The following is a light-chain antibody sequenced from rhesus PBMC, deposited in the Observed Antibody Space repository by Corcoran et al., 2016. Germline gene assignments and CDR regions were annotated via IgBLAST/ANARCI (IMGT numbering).Light chain of an antibody. CDR2: GAS. Sequence: EIVVTQSPATLSLSPGERVTLSCRASQNIGKSLAWYQHKPGQAPRLLVYGASSRATGIPERFSGSGSGTDFPLTVSRLEPEAFGVYYCQPSYNFWTFGHGTKVEIK. CDR1: QNIGKS. CDR3: QPSYNFWT. J-gene: IGKJ1*01. V-gene: IGKV3-24*04.